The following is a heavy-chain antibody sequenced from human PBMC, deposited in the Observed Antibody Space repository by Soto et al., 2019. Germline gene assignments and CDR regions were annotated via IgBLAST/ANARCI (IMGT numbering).Heavy chain of an antibody. CDR3: VRDWESTTQTWGFGDS. V-gene: IGHV1-69*08. D-gene: IGHD1-1*01. CDR1: GGTFSSYT. Sequence: QVQLVQSGAEVKKPGSSVKVSCKASGGTFSSYTITWVRQAPGQGLEWRGRIIPIFGVTNYAQKFQDRVTITSDRSTTTAYMELSRLRSEDTAVYYCVRDWESTTQTWGFGDSWGQGTLVTVSS. CDR2: IIPIFGVT. J-gene: IGHJ4*02.